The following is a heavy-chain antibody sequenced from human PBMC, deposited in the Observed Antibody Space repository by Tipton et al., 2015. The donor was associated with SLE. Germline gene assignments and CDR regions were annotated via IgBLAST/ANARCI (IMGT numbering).Heavy chain of an antibody. J-gene: IGHJ6*04. CDR3: ARATDWNLSPDV. V-gene: IGHV4-34*01. CDR1: GGSFSTHF. D-gene: IGHD1-7*01. CDR2: INHSGGT. Sequence: TLSLTCGVYGGSFSTHFWVWIRQSPGKGLEWIGEINHSGGTMYNPALTSRVTISIDMSNNQFSLKMTSVTAADTAVYYCARATDWNLSPDVWGKGTTVTVSS.